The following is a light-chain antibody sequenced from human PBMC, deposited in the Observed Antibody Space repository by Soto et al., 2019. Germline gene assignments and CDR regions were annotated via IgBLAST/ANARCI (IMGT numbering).Light chain of an antibody. V-gene: IGKV2-30*02. CDR2: KVS. Sequence: DVVMTESPLSLPVTLGQPASISCRSNQSLVHSDGIAYFSWFQQKPGRSPRRXIYKVSNRDSGVPARFSGSGSGTDFALKISRVKAEDVEVYYCMQGTHWPITFGQGTRLEIK. CDR1: QSLVHSDGIAY. J-gene: IGKJ5*01. CDR3: MQGTHWPIT.